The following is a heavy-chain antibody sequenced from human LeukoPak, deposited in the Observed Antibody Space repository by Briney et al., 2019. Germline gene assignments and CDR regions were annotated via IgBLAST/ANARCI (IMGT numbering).Heavy chain of an antibody. J-gene: IGHJ4*02. V-gene: IGHV4-34*01. CDR3: ARLGAYCGGDCYSGDYFDY. CDR2: INHSGST. CDR1: GGSFSGYY. Sequence: LETLSLTCAVYGGSFSGYYWSWIRQPPGKGLEWIGEINHSGSTNYNPSLKSRVTISVDTSKNQFSLKLSSVTAADTAVYYCARLGAYCGGDCYSGDYFDYWGQGTLVTVSS. D-gene: IGHD2-21*02.